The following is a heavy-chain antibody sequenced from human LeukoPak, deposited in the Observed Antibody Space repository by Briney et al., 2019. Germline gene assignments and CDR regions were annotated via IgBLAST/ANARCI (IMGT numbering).Heavy chain of an antibody. CDR3: AKDRASSGYVWGSYREIYYFDY. Sequence: PGGSLRLSCAASGFTFSSYSMNWVRQAPGKGLEWVSSISSSSSYIYYADSVKGRFTISRDNAKNSLYLQMNSLRAEDTAVYYCAKDRASSGYVWGSYREIYYFDYWGQGTLVTVSS. CDR1: GFTFSSYS. CDR2: ISSSSSYI. V-gene: IGHV3-21*04. D-gene: IGHD3-16*02. J-gene: IGHJ4*02.